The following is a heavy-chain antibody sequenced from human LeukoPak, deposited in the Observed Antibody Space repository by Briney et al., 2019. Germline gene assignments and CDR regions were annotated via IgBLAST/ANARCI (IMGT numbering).Heavy chain of an antibody. CDR2: INSSGRST. CDR1: GFTFNTYV. Sequence: GGSLRLSCAASGFTFNTYVMSWVRQAPGKGLEWLSVINSSGRSTYYADSVKGRFTISGDNSKNTLYLQMNSLRAEDTAVYYCAKDRGYDFVDNWGQGTLVTVSS. J-gene: IGHJ4*02. CDR3: AKDRGYDFVDN. D-gene: IGHD3-3*01. V-gene: IGHV3-23*01.